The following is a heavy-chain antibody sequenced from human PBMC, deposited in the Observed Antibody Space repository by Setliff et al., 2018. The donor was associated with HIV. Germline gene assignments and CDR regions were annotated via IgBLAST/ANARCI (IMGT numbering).Heavy chain of an antibody. V-gene: IGHV5-51*01. CDR2: VYPGDSDT. J-gene: IGHJ4*02. CDR1: GFNFLAHW. Sequence: GESLKISCQCSGFNFLAHWIGWVRQVPEKGREWMGIVYPGDSDTRYNPSFEGQVTVSADKTITTAYLQLTSLKASDTATYFCARLPYYVSGGVFDHWGKGTLVTVPQ. D-gene: IGHD3-10*01. CDR3: ARLPYYVSGGVFDH.